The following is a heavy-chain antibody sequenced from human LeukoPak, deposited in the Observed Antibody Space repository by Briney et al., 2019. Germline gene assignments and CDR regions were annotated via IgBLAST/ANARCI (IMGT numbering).Heavy chain of an antibody. J-gene: IGHJ4*02. Sequence: SVKVSCEASGGTFSSYAISWVRQAPGQGLEWMGGIIPIFGTANYAQKFQGRVTITADESTSTAYMELSSLRSEDTAVYYCARGHSDFGVLNPVDYWGQGTLVTVSS. CDR2: IIPIFGTA. V-gene: IGHV1-69*13. CDR1: GGTFSSYA. D-gene: IGHD3-3*01. CDR3: ARGHSDFGVLNPVDY.